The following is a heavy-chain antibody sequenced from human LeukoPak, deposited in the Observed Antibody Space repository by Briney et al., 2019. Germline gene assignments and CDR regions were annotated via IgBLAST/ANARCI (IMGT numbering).Heavy chain of an antibody. V-gene: IGHV1-69*05. J-gene: IGHJ4*02. D-gene: IGHD5-12*01. CDR1: GGTFSSYA. Sequence: SVKLSCKASGGTFSSYAIGWVRQGPGHVLEWMGRIIPIFGTANYAQKFQGRVTITTDESTSTAYMELSSLRSEDTAVYYCARLRGYSGYDLGDYFDYWGQGTLVTVSS. CDR2: IIPIFGTA. CDR3: ARLRGYSGYDLGDYFDY.